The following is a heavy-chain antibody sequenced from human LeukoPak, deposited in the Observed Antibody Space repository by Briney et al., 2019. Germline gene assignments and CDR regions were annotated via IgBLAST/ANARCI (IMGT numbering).Heavy chain of an antibody. CDR1: GFTFSSYS. J-gene: IGHJ4*02. V-gene: IGHV3-21*01. D-gene: IGHD4-23*01. Sequence: GGSLRLSCAASGFTFSSYSMNWVRQAPGKGLGWVSSISSSSSYIYYADSVKGRFTISRDNAKSSLYLQMNSLRAEDTAIYYCATDRKVGTWDPRFNYWGQGTLVTVSS. CDR2: ISSSSSYI. CDR3: ATDRKVGTWDPRFNY.